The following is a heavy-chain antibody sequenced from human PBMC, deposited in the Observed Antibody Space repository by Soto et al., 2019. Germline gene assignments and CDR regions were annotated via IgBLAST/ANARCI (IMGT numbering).Heavy chain of an antibody. D-gene: IGHD4-17*01. V-gene: IGHV4-30-4*01. J-gene: IGHJ2*01. Sequence: QVQLQEWGPGLVKPSETLSLTCTVSGGSISGGVYYWSWIRQPPGKGLEWIGYIYASGSTYYNLSLKSRVTISVDTSNNQFSLRLTSVTAADSAVYYCARVVIPLTTDWYFDLWGRGTLVTVSP. CDR2: IYASGST. CDR3: ARVVIPLTTDWYFDL. CDR1: GGSISGGVYY.